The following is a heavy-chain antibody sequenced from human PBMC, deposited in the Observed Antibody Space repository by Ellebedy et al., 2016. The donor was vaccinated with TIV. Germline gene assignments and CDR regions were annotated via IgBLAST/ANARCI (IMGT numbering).Heavy chain of an antibody. CDR2: IWYDGSNK. D-gene: IGHD2-15*01. Sequence: GESLKISCAASGFTFSTYAMHWVRQAPGKGLEWVAFIWYDGSNKNYADSVKGRFTISRDNSRNTLYLQMNSLRAEDTAVYYCTRGTPADFDYWGQGTLVTVSS. CDR1: GFTFSTYA. J-gene: IGHJ4*02. CDR3: TRGTPADFDY. V-gene: IGHV3-33*01.